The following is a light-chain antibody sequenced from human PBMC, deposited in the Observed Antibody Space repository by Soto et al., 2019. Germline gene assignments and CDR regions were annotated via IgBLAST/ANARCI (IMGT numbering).Light chain of an antibody. CDR3: QQYNSISRT. CDR2: DAS. J-gene: IGKJ1*01. CDR1: QSISTW. V-gene: IGKV1-5*01. Sequence: IQMTQSPSTLSASVGDRVTITCRASQSISTWVAWYQQNPGKAPNLLIYDASRLESGVPSRFSGSGSGTEFILTISSLQPDDFATYYCQQYNSISRTFGQGTKVDIK.